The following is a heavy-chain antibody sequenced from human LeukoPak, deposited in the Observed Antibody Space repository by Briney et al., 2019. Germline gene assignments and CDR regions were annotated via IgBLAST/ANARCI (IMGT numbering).Heavy chain of an antibody. V-gene: IGHV3-21*01. J-gene: IGHJ4*02. CDR2: ISSSSSYI. CDR3: ARSIDSSSWTL. CDR1: GFTFSSYR. D-gene: IGHD6-13*01. Sequence: GGSLTLSCAASGFTFSSYRMNWVRHAPGKGLEWVSSISSSSSYIYYADSVKARFTISRDNAKNSLYLQMNILRAEDTAVYYCARSIDSSSWTLWGQGTLVTVSS.